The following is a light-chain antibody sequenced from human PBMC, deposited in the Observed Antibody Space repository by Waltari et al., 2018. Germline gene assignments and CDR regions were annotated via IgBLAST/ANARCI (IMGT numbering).Light chain of an antibody. V-gene: IGKV3-20*01. J-gene: IGKJ1*01. CDR1: ESVSKF. Sequence: EIVLPQSPGTLSLSPGEGATLSCRASESVSKFLAWYQHKPGQAPRLLIYHASNRASGIPDRFSGSGFGTDFSLTISRLEPEDFAVYYCQKYESLPATFGQGTKVEIK. CDR3: QKYESLPAT. CDR2: HAS.